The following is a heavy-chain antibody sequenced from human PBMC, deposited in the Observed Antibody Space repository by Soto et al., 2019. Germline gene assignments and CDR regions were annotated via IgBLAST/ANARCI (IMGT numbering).Heavy chain of an antibody. CDR3: ARDFGYSYGSWFDP. CDR2: TYYRSKWYS. CDR1: GDSVSSNSAA. D-gene: IGHD5-18*01. J-gene: IGHJ5*02. Sequence: SQTLSLTCVISGDSVSSNSAAWNWIRQSPSRGLEWLGRTYYRSKWYSDYAISVKSRMTINPDTSKNQFSLQLDSVTPEDAAVYYCARDFGYSYGSWFDPWGQGTLVTVSS. V-gene: IGHV6-1*01.